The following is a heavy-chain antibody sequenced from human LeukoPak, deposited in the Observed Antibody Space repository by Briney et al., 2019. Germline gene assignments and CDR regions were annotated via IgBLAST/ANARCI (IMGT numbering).Heavy chain of an antibody. Sequence: PGGSLRLSCAASGFTFSNYGMNWVRQAPGKGLEWLSGISPRGGGTYYADSVKGRFTISRDDSKNTLSLQMNSLRAEDTAVYYCAKDAMVRGVIITKNSFDYWGQGTLVTVSS. CDR2: ISPRGGGT. CDR1: GFTFSNYG. J-gene: IGHJ4*02. CDR3: AKDAMVRGVIITKNSFDY. V-gene: IGHV3-23*01. D-gene: IGHD3-10*01.